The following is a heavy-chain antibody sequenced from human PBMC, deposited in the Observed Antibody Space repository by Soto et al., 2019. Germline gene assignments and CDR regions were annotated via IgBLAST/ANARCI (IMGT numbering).Heavy chain of an antibody. CDR3: ASSAARNYYYYYYGMDV. V-gene: IGHV3-33*01. Sequence: QVQLVESGGGVVQPGRSLRLSCAASGFTFSSYGMHWVRQAPGKGLEWVAVIWYDGSNNYYADSVKGRFTISRDNSKNTLYLQMSSLRAEETAVYYCASSAARNYYYYYYGMDVWGQGTTVTVSS. J-gene: IGHJ6*02. CDR2: IWYDGSNN. D-gene: IGHD6-13*01. CDR1: GFTFSSYG.